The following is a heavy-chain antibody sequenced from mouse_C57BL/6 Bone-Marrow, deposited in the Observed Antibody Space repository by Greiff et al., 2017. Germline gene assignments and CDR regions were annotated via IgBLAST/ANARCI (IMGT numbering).Heavy chain of an antibody. J-gene: IGHJ3*01. Sequence: EVKLVESGGGLVQPGGSLKLSCAASGFTFSDYYMYWVRQTPEKRLEWVAYISNGGGSTYYPDTVKGRFTISRDNAKNTLYLQMSRLKSEDTAMYYCAREANYYGSSYGFFAYWGQGTLVTVSA. CDR3: AREANYYGSSYGFFAY. V-gene: IGHV5-12*01. D-gene: IGHD1-1*01. CDR2: ISNGGGST. CDR1: GFTFSDYY.